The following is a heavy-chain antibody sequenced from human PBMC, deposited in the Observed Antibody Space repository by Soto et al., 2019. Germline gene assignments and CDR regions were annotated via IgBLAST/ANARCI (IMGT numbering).Heavy chain of an antibody. CDR1: GGSITEFPNS. J-gene: IGHJ3*01. V-gene: IGHV4-39*01. D-gene: IGHD6-6*01. Sequence: HLQLRESGPGLVKPSETLSLTCNVSGGSITEFPNSWVWVRQPPGKGLEWLATVYLSGATYYNPSLKSRITTSVEASTNQFSLSLASVTAADTAVFFCASGSPSDNGAVHVWGQGTLVTVSS. CDR3: ASGSPSDNGAVHV. CDR2: VYLSGAT.